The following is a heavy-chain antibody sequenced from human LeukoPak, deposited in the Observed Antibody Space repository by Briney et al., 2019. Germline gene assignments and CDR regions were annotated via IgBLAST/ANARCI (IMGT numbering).Heavy chain of an antibody. D-gene: IGHD6-6*01. J-gene: IGHJ4*02. CDR2: INPTGGST. Sequence: AASVKVSCKASGYTFPSYFMHWVRQAPGQGLEWMGIINPTGGSTTYAQKFQGRVTMTRDTSTSTVYMELSSLRSDDTAVYYCARTAARRFDYRGQGTLVTVSS. V-gene: IGHV1-46*01. CDR1: GYTFPSYF. CDR3: ARTAARRFDY.